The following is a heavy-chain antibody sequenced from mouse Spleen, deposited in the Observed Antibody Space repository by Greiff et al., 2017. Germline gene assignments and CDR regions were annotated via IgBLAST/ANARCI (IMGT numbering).Heavy chain of an antibody. CDR1: GYAFSSYW. Sequence: QVQLQQSGAELVKPGASVKISCKASGYAFSSYWMNWVKQRPGKGLEWIGQIYPGDGDTNYNGKFKGKATLTADKSSSTAYMQLSSLTSEDSAVYFCARESIYYYDGSYYFDYWGQGTTLTVSS. CDR3: ARESIYYYDGSYYFDY. CDR2: IYPGDGDT. J-gene: IGHJ2*01. D-gene: IGHD1-1*01. V-gene: IGHV1-80*01.